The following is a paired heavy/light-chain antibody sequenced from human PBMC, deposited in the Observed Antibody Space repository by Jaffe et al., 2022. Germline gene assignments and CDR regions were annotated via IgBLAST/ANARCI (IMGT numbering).Light chain of an antibody. CDR1: QSISTY. V-gene: IGKV1-39*01. Sequence: DIQMTQSPSSLSASVGDRVTITCRASQSISTYVNWYQQKPGKAPKLLIYAASSLQSGVPSRFSGSGSGTDFTLTISSLQPEDFATYYCQQSYSTPPWTLGQGTKVEIK. J-gene: IGKJ1*01. CDR2: AAS. CDR3: QQSYSTPPWT.
Heavy chain of an antibody. J-gene: IGHJ4*02. CDR2: ISKDGRNA. CDR3: AKSRVTTSGSVDY. Sequence: QVQLVESGGGVVQPGESLRLTCAASGFTFSSYGMHWVRQAPGKGLEWVAVISKDGRNAYYADSVKGRFTISRDNSKNTMYVQMNSLRAEDTAVYYCAKSRVTTSGSVDYWGQGTLVTVSS. CDR1: GFTFSSYG. D-gene: IGHD4-4*01. V-gene: IGHV3-30*18.